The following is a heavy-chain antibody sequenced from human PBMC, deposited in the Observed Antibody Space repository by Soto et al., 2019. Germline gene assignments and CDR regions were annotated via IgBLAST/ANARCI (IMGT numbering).Heavy chain of an antibody. V-gene: IGHV2-5*02. Sequence: QITLKESGPTLVKPTQTLTLTCTFSGLSLSTTGVGVGWIRQPPGKALEGLALMYWDDDKRYSPSLKSRLTITKDASKSQVVLTLTNMDPVDTATYYCVQSRCGGDCLQSYSSHSYYGLDVWGQGTTVTVSS. CDR3: VQSRCGGDCLQSYSSHSYYGLDV. CDR2: MYWDDDK. D-gene: IGHD2-21*02. J-gene: IGHJ6*02. CDR1: GLSLSTTGVG.